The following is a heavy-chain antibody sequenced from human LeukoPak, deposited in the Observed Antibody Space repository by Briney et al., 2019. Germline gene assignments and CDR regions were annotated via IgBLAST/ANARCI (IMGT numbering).Heavy chain of an antibody. CDR2: INPSGGST. CDR1: GYTFTSYD. D-gene: IGHD1-26*01. V-gene: IGHV1-46*01. J-gene: IGHJ5*02. Sequence: ASVKVSCKASGYTFTSYDINWVRQAPGQGLEWMGIINPSGGSTSYAQKFQGRVTMTRDMSTSTVYMELSSLRSEDTAVYYCARGQAPIVGATPDMYNWFDPWGQGTLVTVSS. CDR3: ARGQAPIVGATPDMYNWFDP.